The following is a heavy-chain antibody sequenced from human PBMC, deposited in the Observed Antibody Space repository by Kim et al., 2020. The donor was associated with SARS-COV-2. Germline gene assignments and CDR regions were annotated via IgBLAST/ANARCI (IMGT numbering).Heavy chain of an antibody. CDR1: GGSISSGSYY. V-gene: IGHV4-61*02. D-gene: IGHD3-22*01. CDR2: IYTSGST. J-gene: IGHJ5*02. Sequence: SETLSLTCTVSGGSISSGSYYWSWIRQPAGKGLEWIGRIYTSGSTNYNPSLKSRVTISVDTSKNQFSLKLSSVTAADTAVYYCARDPGYYDSSGYYYSWFDPWGQGTLVTVSS. CDR3: ARDPGYYDSSGYYYSWFDP.